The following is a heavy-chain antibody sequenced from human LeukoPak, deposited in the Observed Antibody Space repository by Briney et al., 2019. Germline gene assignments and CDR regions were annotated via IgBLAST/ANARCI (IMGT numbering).Heavy chain of an antibody. D-gene: IGHD6-19*01. CDR3: AKAVAGYFDY. CDR1: GFTFSSYG. CDR2: ISYDGSNK. J-gene: IGHJ4*02. V-gene: IGHV3-30*18. Sequence: GGSLRLSCAASGFTFSSYGMHWVRQAPGKGLEWVAVISYDGSNKYYADSVKGRFTISRDNSKNTLYLQMSSLRAEDTAVYYCAKAVAGYFDYWGQETLVTVSS.